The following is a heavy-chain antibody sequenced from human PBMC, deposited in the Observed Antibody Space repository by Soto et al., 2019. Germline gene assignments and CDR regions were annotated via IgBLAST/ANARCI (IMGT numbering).Heavy chain of an antibody. V-gene: IGHV3-48*02. Sequence: GGSLRLSCAASGFTFSSYSMNWVRQAPGKGLEWVSYISSSSSTIYYADSVKGRFTISRDNAKNSLYLQMNSLRDEDTAVYYCPRDTPITMVRGVLDYWGQGTLVTVSS. J-gene: IGHJ4*02. CDR1: GFTFSSYS. D-gene: IGHD3-10*01. CDR2: ISSSSSTI. CDR3: PRDTPITMVRGVLDY.